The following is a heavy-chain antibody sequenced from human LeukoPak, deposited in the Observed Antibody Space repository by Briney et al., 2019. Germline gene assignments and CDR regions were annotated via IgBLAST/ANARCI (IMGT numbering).Heavy chain of an antibody. V-gene: IGHV4-39*02. J-gene: IGHJ5*02. CDR2: IYYSGST. CDR1: GGSISSSSYY. CDR3: ARDDCSSTSCPYNWFDP. D-gene: IGHD2-2*01. Sequence: PSETLPLTCTVSGGSISSSSYYWGWIRHPPGKGLEWMGGIYYSGSTYYNPSLKSRVTISVDTSKNQFSLKLSSVTAADTAVYYCARDDCSSTSCPYNWFDPWGQGTLVTVSS.